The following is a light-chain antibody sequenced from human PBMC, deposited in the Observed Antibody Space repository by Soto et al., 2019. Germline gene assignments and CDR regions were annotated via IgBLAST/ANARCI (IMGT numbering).Light chain of an antibody. CDR1: QSVGTY. CDR3: QQYNDWPRT. CDR2: RAS. Sequence: EIVMTQSPATLSVSPGERATLSCRASQSVGTYLAWYQQKPGQAPRLLIYRASTRAAGISPRFSGGGSGTEFTSTISSLQSEDFSVYYCQQYNDWPRTFGQGTKVGIK. V-gene: IGKV3-15*01. J-gene: IGKJ1*01.